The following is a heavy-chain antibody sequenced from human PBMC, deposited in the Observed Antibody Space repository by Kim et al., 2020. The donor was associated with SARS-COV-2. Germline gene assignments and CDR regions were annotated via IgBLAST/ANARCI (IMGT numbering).Heavy chain of an antibody. D-gene: IGHD2-15*01. Sequence: SPSLKSRVTISMDTSKNRISLELSSVTAADTAVYHCARHTSPNISWAFDVWGQGTMVTVSS. CDR3: ARHTSPNISWAFDV. J-gene: IGHJ3*01. V-gene: IGHV4-39*01.